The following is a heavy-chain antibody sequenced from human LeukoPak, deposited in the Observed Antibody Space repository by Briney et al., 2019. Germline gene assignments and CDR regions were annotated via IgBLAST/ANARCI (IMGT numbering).Heavy chain of an antibody. CDR3: AKSVGIYFFYGLDV. CDR2: ISGSGGST. J-gene: IGHJ6*01. D-gene: IGHD1-14*01. CDR1: GFTVSSNY. V-gene: IGHV3-23*01. Sequence: GGSLRLSCAASGFTVSSNYMSWVRQAPGKGLEWVSAISGSGGSTYYADSVKGRFTISRDNSKNTLFLQTNSLRVEDTAPYYCAKSVGIYFFYGLDVWGQGTTVTVSS.